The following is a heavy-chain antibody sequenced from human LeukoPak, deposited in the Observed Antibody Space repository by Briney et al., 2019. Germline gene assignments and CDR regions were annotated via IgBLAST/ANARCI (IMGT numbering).Heavy chain of an antibody. CDR1: GASISRYF. D-gene: IGHD5-18*01. Sequence: PSETLSLTCGVSGASISRYFWSWIRQPPGKGLEWIGYIYDSGSCKYNPSLESRVNISLDTSKNQFSLKLTFVTAADTAVYYCARVPDTTMVYFDYWGQGTLVTVSS. V-gene: IGHV4-59*01. CDR3: ARVPDTTMVYFDY. CDR2: IYDSGSC. J-gene: IGHJ4*02.